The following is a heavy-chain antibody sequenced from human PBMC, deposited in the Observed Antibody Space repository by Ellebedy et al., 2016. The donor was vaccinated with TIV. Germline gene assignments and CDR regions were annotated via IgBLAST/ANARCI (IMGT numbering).Heavy chain of an antibody. D-gene: IGHD5-24*01. CDR1: GGSIYSYY. V-gene: IGHV4-59*12. CDR3: ARGADAYKSGRY. CDR2: IYYTGST. Sequence: SETLSLXXTVSGGSIYSYYWSWIRQPPGKGLEWIAYIYYTGSTNYNPSLKSRVTISVDTSKNQFSLKVNSVTAADTAVYFCARGADAYKSGRYWGQGTLVTVSS. J-gene: IGHJ4*02.